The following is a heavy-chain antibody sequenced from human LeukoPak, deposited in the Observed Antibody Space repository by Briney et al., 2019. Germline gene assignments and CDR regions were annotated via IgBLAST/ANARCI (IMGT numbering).Heavy chain of an antibody. V-gene: IGHV6-1*01. CDR1: GDSVSSNGAS. CDR2: TSYRSQQWHS. Sequence: SPTLSLTCAISGDSVSSNGASWNWIRQSPSRGLQWLGRTSYRSQQWHSDYAPSVKGRETLNPDTSKNQFSLQLNCVTREDTAVYYCGRETDFGVVTNWGQGSLVTVPS. J-gene: IGHJ4*02. CDR3: GRETDFGVVTN. D-gene: IGHD3-3*01.